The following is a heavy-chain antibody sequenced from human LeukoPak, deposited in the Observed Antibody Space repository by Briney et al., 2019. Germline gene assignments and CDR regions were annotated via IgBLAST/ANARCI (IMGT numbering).Heavy chain of an antibody. J-gene: IGHJ5*02. CDR2: ISDISSTI. CDR1: GFTLSSYS. V-gene: IGHV3-48*01. Sequence: GGSLRLSCAASGFTLSSYSMNWVRQAPGKGLEWVSFISDISSTIYYADSVKGRFTISRDNAKNSLYLQMNSLRAEDTAVYYCARGRNNWFDPWGQGTLVTVSS. CDR3: ARGRNNWFDP.